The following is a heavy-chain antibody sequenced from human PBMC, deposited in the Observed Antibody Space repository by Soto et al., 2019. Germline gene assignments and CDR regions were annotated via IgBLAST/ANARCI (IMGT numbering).Heavy chain of an antibody. Sequence: QVQLVQSGAEVKNPGASVKVSCKASGYTFTRYGIGWARQAPGQGLEWMGWINTYNGNTNYAQNVQGRVTLTTDTSTSKAYMELRSLRSTDTAIYYCAMVDVYVTPSPQDVWGQGTTVIVSS. J-gene: IGHJ6*02. CDR2: INTYNGNT. CDR3: AMVDVYVTPSPQDV. V-gene: IGHV1-18*01. D-gene: IGHD3-16*01. CDR1: GYTFTRYG.